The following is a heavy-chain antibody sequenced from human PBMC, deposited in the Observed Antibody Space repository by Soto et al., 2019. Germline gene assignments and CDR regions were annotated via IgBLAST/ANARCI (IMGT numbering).Heavy chain of an antibody. Sequence: PSETLSLTCPVSGGSVTRSGYYWTWIRQSPGKGLEWIGNIYPTGEINYNPSLKSRVTMSLDMSKNQLSLKLTSVTAADTAVYYWARDSLLLNRMAAAGRAAGHGLDVWGKGTRVT. V-gene: IGHV4-61*08. CDR1: GGSVTRSGYY. J-gene: IGHJ6*03. CDR2: IYPTGEI. CDR3: ARDSLLLNRMAAAGRAAGHGLDV. D-gene: IGHD6-13*01.